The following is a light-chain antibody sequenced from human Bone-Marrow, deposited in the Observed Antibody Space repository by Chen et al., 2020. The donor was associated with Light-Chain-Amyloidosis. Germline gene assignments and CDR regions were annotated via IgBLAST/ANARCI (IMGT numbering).Light chain of an antibody. CDR3: QVWDRSSDRPV. CDR1: NIGSTS. Sequence: SYVLTQPSSVSVAPGQTATLACGGNNIGSTSVHWYQQPPGQAPLLVVYDDSDRPSGIPERLSGSNSGSTATLTISRVEAGDEADYYCQVWDRSSDRPVFGGGTKLTVL. J-gene: IGLJ3*02. V-gene: IGLV3-21*02. CDR2: DDS.